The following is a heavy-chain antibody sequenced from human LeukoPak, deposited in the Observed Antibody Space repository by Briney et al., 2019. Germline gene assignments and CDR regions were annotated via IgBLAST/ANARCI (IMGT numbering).Heavy chain of an antibody. V-gene: IGHV4-61*01. D-gene: IGHD3-9*01. J-gene: IGHJ4*02. CDR2: IYYSGST. CDR3: SSIRSDYDILTGYTPKNYFDY. Sequence: PSETLSLTCTVSGGSVSSGSYYWRWIRQPPGKGLEWIGYIYYSGSTNYNPSLKSRVTISVDTSKNQFSLKLNSVTAADTAVYYCSSIRSDYDILTGYTPKNYFDYWGQGTLVTVSS. CDR1: GGSVSSGSYY.